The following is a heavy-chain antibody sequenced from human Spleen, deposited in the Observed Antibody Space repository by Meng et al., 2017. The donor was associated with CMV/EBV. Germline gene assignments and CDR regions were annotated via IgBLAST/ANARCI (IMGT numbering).Heavy chain of an antibody. CDR2: ISYRGST. CDR1: GGSLSPSDYY. J-gene: IGHJ4*02. Sequence: LRLSCTVSGGSLSPSDYYWSWIRQPPGQGLEWVGYISYRGSTQYNPSLKGRVAISLGASKNYFSLKLTSVNAADTAVYYCARLYDSWSGYPSYFDSWGRGTLVTVSS. V-gene: IGHV4-30-4*08. D-gene: IGHD3-3*01. CDR3: ARLYDSWSGYPSYFDS.